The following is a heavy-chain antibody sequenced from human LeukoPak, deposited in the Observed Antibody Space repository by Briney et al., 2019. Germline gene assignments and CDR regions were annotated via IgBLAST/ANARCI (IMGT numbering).Heavy chain of an antibody. V-gene: IGHV4-30-4*01. Sequence: SETLSLTCTVSGGSISSGDYYWSWIRQPPGKGLEWIGYIYYSGSTYYNPSLKSRVTISVDTSKNQFSLKLSSVTAADTAVYYCARGYGEPNWFDPWGQGTLVTVSS. CDR1: GGSISSGDYY. D-gene: IGHD4-17*01. J-gene: IGHJ5*02. CDR2: IYYSGST. CDR3: ARGYGEPNWFDP.